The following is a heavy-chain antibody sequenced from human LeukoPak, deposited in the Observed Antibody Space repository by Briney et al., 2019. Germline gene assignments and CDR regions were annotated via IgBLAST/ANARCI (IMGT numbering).Heavy chain of an antibody. CDR2: IYYSGST. D-gene: IGHD3-22*01. CDR1: GGSISSYY. J-gene: IGHJ6*02. V-gene: IGHV4-59*01. CDR3: AGTYDGSGYYSLYYYYYYGMDV. Sequence: SETLSLTCTVSGGSISSYYWSWIRQPPGKGLEWIGYIYYSGSTNYNPSLKSRVTISVDTSKNQFSLKLSSVTAADTAVYYCAGTYDGSGYYSLYYYYYYGMDVWGQGTTVTVSS.